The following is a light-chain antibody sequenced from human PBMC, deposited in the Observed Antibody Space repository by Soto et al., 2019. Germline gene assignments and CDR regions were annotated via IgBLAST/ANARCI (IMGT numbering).Light chain of an antibody. CDR1: QNIRTY. Sequence: DIQMTQSPSSLSASVGDRVTITCRASQNIRTYLNWYQQKPGKAPKLLIYAASSLQSGVPSRFSGSGSGTDFTLTISSLEPEDFAIYYCQQRSNWITFGQGTRLEIK. J-gene: IGKJ5*01. CDR3: QQRSNWIT. V-gene: IGKV1-39*01. CDR2: AAS.